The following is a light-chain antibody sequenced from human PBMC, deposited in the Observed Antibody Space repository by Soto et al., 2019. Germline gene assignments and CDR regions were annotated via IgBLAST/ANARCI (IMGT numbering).Light chain of an antibody. J-gene: IGKJ2*01. V-gene: IGKV1-5*01. CDR3: QHYDSYPYT. CDR1: QSISTW. CDR2: DAS. Sequence: DIQMTQSPSTLSASVGDTVTITCRASQSISTWMAWYQQKPGKAPKLLMFDASTWSGGVPSRFSGSASGTAFTLTISSLQPDDFATYYCQHYDSYPYTFGQGTKVEI.